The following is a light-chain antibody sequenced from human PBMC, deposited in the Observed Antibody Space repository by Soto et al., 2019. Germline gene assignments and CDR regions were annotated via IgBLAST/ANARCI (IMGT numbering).Light chain of an antibody. V-gene: IGKV1-5*01. Sequence: DIQITQSPSTLSASVGDRVTITCRASQRMSVFLALYQQKPGKAPQLLICDASSLESGVPSRFSGGGSGTAFTLTISSLQPEDFATYYCQHYSSNSGTFGPGTKVDIK. J-gene: IGKJ1*01. CDR3: QHYSSNSGT. CDR1: QRMSVF. CDR2: DAS.